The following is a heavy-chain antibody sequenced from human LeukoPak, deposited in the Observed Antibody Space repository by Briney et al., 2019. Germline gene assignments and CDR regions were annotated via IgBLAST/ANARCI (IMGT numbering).Heavy chain of an antibody. Sequence: GGSLRLSCAASDFTFSTYSMNCVRQAPGKGLEWVAYISSSSRTIYYADSVRGRFTISRDNDNNSLYLQMNSLRAGDTAVYYCARDPDDPTLQVFDFWGQGTLVAVSS. CDR1: DFTFSTYS. D-gene: IGHD1-1*01. CDR3: ARDPDDPTLQVFDF. V-gene: IGHV3-48*01. CDR2: ISSSSRTI. J-gene: IGHJ4*02.